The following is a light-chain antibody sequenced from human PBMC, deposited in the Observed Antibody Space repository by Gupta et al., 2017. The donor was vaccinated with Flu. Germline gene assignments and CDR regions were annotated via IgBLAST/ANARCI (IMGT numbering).Light chain of an antibody. CDR2: DAS. V-gene: IGKV1-33*01. J-gene: IGKJ4*01. CDR1: QDITNS. CDR3: QQYDDLPLT. Sequence: DIQLTQSPSSLSASVGDRVTITCQASQDITNSLNWYQQKPGKAPNLLIYDASHLETGVPSRFSGSESETDFTFTISSLQPEDIATYYCQQYDDLPLTFGGGTKVEIK.